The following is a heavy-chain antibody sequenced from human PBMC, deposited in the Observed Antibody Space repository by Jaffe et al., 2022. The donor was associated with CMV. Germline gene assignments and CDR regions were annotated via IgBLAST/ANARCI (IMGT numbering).Heavy chain of an antibody. D-gene: IGHD3-22*01. Sequence: EVQLVQSGAEVKKPGESLRISCKGSGYSFTSYWISWVRQMPGKGLEWMGRIDPSDSYTNYSPSFQGHVTISADKSISTAYLQWSSLKASDTAMYYCATPYYYDSSGYLGAYWGQGTLVTVSS. CDR1: GYSFTSYW. CDR2: IDPSDSYT. J-gene: IGHJ4*02. V-gene: IGHV5-10-1*03. CDR3: ATPYYYDSSGYLGAY.